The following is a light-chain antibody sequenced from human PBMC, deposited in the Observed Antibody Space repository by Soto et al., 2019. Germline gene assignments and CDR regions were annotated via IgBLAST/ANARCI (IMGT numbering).Light chain of an antibody. V-gene: IGKV3-20*01. CDR3: QQYGSSPPIT. J-gene: IGKJ5*01. Sequence: VMTQSPLSLPVTLGQPASLSCRASQSVSSGFLAWYQQKPGQAPRLLIFDASRRATGIADRFSGSGSGTDFTLTISRLEPEDFAVYYCQQYGSSPPITFGQGTRLEIK. CDR1: QSVSSGF. CDR2: DAS.